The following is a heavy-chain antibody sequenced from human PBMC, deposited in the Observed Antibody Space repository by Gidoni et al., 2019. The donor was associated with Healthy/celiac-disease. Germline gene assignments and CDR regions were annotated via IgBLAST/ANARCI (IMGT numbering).Heavy chain of an antibody. CDR1: GGSISSYY. D-gene: IGHD3-10*01. J-gene: IGHJ6*02. CDR2: IYYSGST. V-gene: IGHV4-59*01. Sequence: QVQLQESGPGLVKPSETLSLTCTVPGGSISSYYWSWIRQPPGKGLEWIGYIYYSGSTNYNPSLKSRVTISVDTSKNQFSLKLSSVTAADTAVYYCARDFRGSGSSGGMDVWGQGTTVTVSS. CDR3: ARDFRGSGSSGGMDV.